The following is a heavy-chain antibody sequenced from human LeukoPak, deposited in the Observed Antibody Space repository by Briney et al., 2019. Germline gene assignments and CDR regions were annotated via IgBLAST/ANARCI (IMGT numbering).Heavy chain of an antibody. CDR3: AKWEGYYFDY. Sequence: GRSLRLSCAASGFTFSSYGMHWVRQAPGKGLEWVAVISYDGSNKYYADSVKGRFTISRDNSKNTLYLQMNSLGAEDTAVYYCAKWEGYYFDYWGQGTLVTVSS. D-gene: IGHD1-26*01. V-gene: IGHV3-30*18. CDR1: GFTFSSYG. CDR2: ISYDGSNK. J-gene: IGHJ4*02.